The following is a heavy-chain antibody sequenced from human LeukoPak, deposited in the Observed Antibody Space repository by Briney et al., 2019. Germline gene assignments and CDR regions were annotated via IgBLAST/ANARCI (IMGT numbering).Heavy chain of an antibody. CDR1: GYTFTSYA. D-gene: IGHD7-27*01. V-gene: IGHV1-3*01. Sequence: ASVKVSCKASGYTFTSYAMHWVRQAPGQRLEWMGWINAGNGNTKYSQEFQGRVTITRDTSATTAYMELSSLRSDDTAVYYCARVPLPVGTLDPWGQGTLVIVSS. CDR3: ARVPLPVGTLDP. CDR2: INAGNGNT. J-gene: IGHJ5*02.